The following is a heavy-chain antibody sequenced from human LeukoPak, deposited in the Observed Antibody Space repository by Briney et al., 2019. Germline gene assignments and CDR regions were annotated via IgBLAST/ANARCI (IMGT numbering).Heavy chain of an antibody. CDR3: ARAGYDYIWGSYRWGYYYYYYMDV. V-gene: IGHV4-59*01. J-gene: IGHJ6*03. CDR1: GGSISSYY. Sequence: PSETLSLTCTVSGGSISSYYWSWIRQPPGKGPEWIGYIYYSGSTNYNPSLKSRVTISVDTSKNQFSLKLSSVTAADTAVYYCARAGYDYIWGSYRWGYYYYYYMDVWGKGTTVTVSS. D-gene: IGHD3-16*02. CDR2: IYYSGST.